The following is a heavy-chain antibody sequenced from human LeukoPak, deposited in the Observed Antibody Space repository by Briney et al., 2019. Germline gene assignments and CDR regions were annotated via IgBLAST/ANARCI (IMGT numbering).Heavy chain of an antibody. D-gene: IGHD6-13*01. CDR3: ARGVSSSWYSVGYYFDY. J-gene: IGHJ4*02. V-gene: IGHV3-23*01. Sequence: GSLRLSCAASGFTFSSYAMSWVRQAPGKGLEWVSAISGSGGSTYYADSVKGRFTISRDNSKNTLYLQMNSLRAEDTAVYYCARGVSSSWYSVGYYFDYWGQGTLVTVSS. CDR2: ISGSGGST. CDR1: GFTFSSYA.